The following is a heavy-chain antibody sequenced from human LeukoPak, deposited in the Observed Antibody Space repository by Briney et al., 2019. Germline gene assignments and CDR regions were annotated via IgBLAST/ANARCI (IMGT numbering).Heavy chain of an antibody. D-gene: IGHD6-13*01. CDR2: INTNTGNP. Sequence: ASVKVSCKASGYTFTSYAMNWVRQAPGQGLEWMGWINTNTGNPTYAQGFTGRFVFSLGTSVSTAYLQISSLKAEDTAAYYCARDLTILAAGQFDYWGQGTLVTVSS. CDR1: GYTFTSYA. V-gene: IGHV7-4-1*02. J-gene: IGHJ4*02. CDR3: ARDLTILAAGQFDY.